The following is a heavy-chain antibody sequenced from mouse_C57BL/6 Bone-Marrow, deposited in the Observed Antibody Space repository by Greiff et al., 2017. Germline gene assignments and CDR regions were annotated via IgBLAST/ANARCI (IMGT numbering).Heavy chain of an antibody. V-gene: IGHV1-64*01. CDR3: ANYYGSSGFAY. Sequence: QVQLQQPGAELVKPGASVKLSCKASGYTFTGYWMHWVKQRPGQGLEWIGMIHPNSGSTNYNEKFKSKATLTVDKSSSTAYMQLSSLTSEDSAVYYCANYYGSSGFAYWGQGTLVTVSA. CDR2: IHPNSGST. D-gene: IGHD1-1*01. CDR1: GYTFTGYW. J-gene: IGHJ3*01.